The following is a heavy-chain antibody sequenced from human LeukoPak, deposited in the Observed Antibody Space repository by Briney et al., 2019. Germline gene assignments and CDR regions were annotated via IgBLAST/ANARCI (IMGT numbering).Heavy chain of an antibody. Sequence: SETLSLTCAVYGGSFSGYYWSWIRQSPDKGLEWIGEINHSGRTYYNASLKSQVSISIDTSKNQFSLRLTSVTAADTAVYYCARQTGSGLFILPGGQGTLVTVSS. D-gene: IGHD3/OR15-3a*01. CDR3: ARQTGSGLFILP. J-gene: IGHJ4*02. V-gene: IGHV4-34*01. CDR1: GGSFSGYY. CDR2: INHSGRT.